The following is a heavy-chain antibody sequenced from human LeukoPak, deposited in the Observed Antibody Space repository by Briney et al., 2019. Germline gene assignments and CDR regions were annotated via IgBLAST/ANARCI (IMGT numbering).Heavy chain of an antibody. J-gene: IGHJ4*02. CDR3: AKDSGQSGGPWLRSYYYDSSEAFDY. Sequence: PGRSLRLSCAASGFTFDDYAMHWVRQAPGKGLEWVSGISWNSGSIGYADSVKGRFTISRDNAKNSLYLQMNSLRAEDTALYYCAKDSGQSGGPWLRSYYYDSSEAFDYWGQGTLVTVSS. CDR1: GFTFDDYA. V-gene: IGHV3-9*01. CDR2: ISWNSGSI. D-gene: IGHD3-22*01.